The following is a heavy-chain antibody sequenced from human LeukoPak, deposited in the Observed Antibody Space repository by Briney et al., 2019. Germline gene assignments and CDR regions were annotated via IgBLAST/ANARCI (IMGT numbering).Heavy chain of an antibody. CDR3: ARDRVSAAGYGMDV. Sequence: ASVKVSCETSGYLFTSHGINRVRQAPGQGPEWVGWISAYNGNTNYAQKYQGRVTMTRDTSSTTVYMDLKSLRSDDTAVYFCARDRVSAAGYGMDVWGQGATGTVSS. CDR1: GYLFTSHG. V-gene: IGHV1-18*01. CDR2: ISAYNGNT. J-gene: IGHJ6*02. D-gene: IGHD6-13*01.